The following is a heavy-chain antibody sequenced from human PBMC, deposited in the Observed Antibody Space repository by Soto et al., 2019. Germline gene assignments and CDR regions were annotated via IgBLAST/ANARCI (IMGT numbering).Heavy chain of an antibody. V-gene: IGHV5-51*01. D-gene: IGHD3-22*01. Sequence: GEFLKISCKGSGYCFNSYWIGWVRQMPGKGLEWVGIIYPGDSDTRYSPSFQGQVTIPADKSISTAYLQWSSLKDSDTAMYYCARHGLTMKADYWGQGTLVTVSS. CDR3: ARHGLTMKADY. CDR2: IYPGDSDT. CDR1: GYCFNSYW. J-gene: IGHJ4*02.